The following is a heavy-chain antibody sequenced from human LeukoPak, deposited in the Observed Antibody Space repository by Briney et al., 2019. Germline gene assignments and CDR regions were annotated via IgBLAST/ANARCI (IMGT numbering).Heavy chain of an antibody. CDR2: ISGTSRSTYI. Sequence: VGSLRLSCAASGFTFSTYNMHWVRQAPGKGLEWVSSISGTSRSTYIYYADSVKGRFTISRDNAENSLYLQMNSLRAEDTAVYYCARPSINDYGDFGYWGQGTLVTVSS. CDR3: ARPSINDYGDFGY. V-gene: IGHV3-21*01. J-gene: IGHJ4*02. CDR1: GFTFSTYN. D-gene: IGHD4-17*01.